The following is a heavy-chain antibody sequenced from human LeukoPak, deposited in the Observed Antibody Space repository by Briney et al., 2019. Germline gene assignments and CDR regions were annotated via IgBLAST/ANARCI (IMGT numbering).Heavy chain of an antibody. CDR3: AKDGTWIQLWLIPVGAFDI. CDR1: GFTFSSYA. J-gene: IGHJ3*02. D-gene: IGHD5-18*01. V-gene: IGHV3-23*01. CDR2: ISGSGGST. Sequence: PGGSLRLSCAAPGFTFSSYAMSWVRQAPGKGLEWVSAISGSGGSTYYADSVKGRFTISRDNSKNTLYLQMNSLRAEDTAVYYCAKDGTWIQLWLIPVGAFDIWGQGTMVTVSS.